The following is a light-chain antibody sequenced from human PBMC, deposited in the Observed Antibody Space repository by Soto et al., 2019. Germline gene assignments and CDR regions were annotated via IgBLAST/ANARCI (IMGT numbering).Light chain of an antibody. CDR1: QSISSW. J-gene: IGKJ1*01. V-gene: IGKV1-5*03. Sequence: DIQMTQSPSTLSASVGDRVTIACRASQSISSWLAWYQQKPGKAPNLLIYQASSLESGVPSRFSGSGSGTEFTLTISSLQPDDFATYYCQQYYVNPWTFCQGTKVDIK. CDR3: QQYYVNPWT. CDR2: QAS.